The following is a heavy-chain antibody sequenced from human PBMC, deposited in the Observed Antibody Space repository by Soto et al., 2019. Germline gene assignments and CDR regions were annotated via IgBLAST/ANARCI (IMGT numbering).Heavy chain of an antibody. CDR3: ARSRGIAADFHY. V-gene: IGHV4-39*01. D-gene: IGHD6-13*01. J-gene: IGHJ4*02. CDR2: TYYSGST. CDR1: GGSISISRYY. Sequence: SETLSLTWAGSGGSISISRYYWGWFSPPPGKGLEWIGSTYYSGSTYYNPSLKSRVTISVDTSKNQVSLKLSSVTAADTAVYYCARSRGIAADFHYWGQGTLVTVS.